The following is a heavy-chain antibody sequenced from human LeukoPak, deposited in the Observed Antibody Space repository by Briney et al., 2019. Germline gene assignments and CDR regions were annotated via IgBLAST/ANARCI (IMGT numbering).Heavy chain of an antibody. CDR2: INHSGST. V-gene: IGHV4-34*01. Sequence: SETLSLTCAVYGGSLSGYYWSWIRQLPGKGQEWIGEINHSGSTNYNPSLKSRVTISVDTSKIQFSLKLSSVTAADTAVYYCARGGGPWYFELWGRGTLVTVSS. D-gene: IGHD3-10*01. CDR3: ARGGGPWYFEL. CDR1: GGSLSGYY. J-gene: IGHJ2*01.